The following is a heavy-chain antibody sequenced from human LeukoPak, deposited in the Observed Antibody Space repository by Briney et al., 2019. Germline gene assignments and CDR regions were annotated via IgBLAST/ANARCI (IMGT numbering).Heavy chain of an antibody. CDR3: ARGFSVATRPCDY. V-gene: IGHV3-23*01. Sequence: GGSLRLSCAASGFTFSSYAMFWVRQAPGKGLEWVSTISGSAGSTFYADSVKGRFTISRDYSKSTLYLQMNSLRAEDTAAHYCARGFSVATRPCDYWGQGTLVTVSS. CDR1: GFTFSSYA. J-gene: IGHJ4*02. D-gene: IGHD5-12*01. CDR2: ISGSAGST.